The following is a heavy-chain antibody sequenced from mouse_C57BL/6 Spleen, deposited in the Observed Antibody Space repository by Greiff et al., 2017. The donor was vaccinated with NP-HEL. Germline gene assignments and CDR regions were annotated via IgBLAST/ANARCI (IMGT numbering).Heavy chain of an antibody. D-gene: IGHD1-1*01. CDR3: ARGYGSSYYFDY. CDR1: GYAFSSYW. V-gene: IGHV1-80*01. CDR2: IYPGDGDT. J-gene: IGHJ2*01. Sequence: QQSGAELVKPGASVKISCKASGYAFSSYWMNWVKQRPGKGLEWIGQIYPGDGDTNYNGKFKGKATLTADKSSSTAYMQLSSLTSEDSAVYFCARGYGSSYYFDYWGQGTTLTVSS.